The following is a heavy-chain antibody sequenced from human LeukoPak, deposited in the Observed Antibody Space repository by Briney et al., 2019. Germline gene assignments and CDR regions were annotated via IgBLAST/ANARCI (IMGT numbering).Heavy chain of an antibody. V-gene: IGHV1-24*01. CDR1: GYTLTELS. J-gene: IGHJ5*02. Sequence: ASVKVSCKVSGYTLTELSMHWVRQAPGKGLEWMGGFDPEDGETIYAQKYQGRVTMTEDTSTDTAYMELSSLGSEDTAVYYCATYSYYYDSSGYYLPWFDPWGQGTLVTVSS. D-gene: IGHD3-22*01. CDR3: ATYSYYYDSSGYYLPWFDP. CDR2: FDPEDGET.